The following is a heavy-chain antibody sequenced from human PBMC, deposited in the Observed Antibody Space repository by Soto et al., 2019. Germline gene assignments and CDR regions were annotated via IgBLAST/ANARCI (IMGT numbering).Heavy chain of an antibody. CDR2: INAGNGNT. Sequence: ASVKGSCKASGYTFTSYAMHWVRQAPGQRLEWTGWINAGNGNTKCSQKFQGRVTITRDTSASTAYMELSSLRSEDTAVYYCARAGIDRYGLDVWGQGTTVTVSS. CDR1: GYTFTSYA. V-gene: IGHV1-3*01. J-gene: IGHJ6*02. D-gene: IGHD2-15*01. CDR3: ARAGIDRYGLDV.